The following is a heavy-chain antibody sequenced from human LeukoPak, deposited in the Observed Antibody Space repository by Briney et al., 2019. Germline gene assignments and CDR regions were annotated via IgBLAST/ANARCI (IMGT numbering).Heavy chain of an antibody. CDR1: GGSISSSSYY. D-gene: IGHD6-19*01. J-gene: IGHJ4*02. Sequence: SETLSLTCTVSGGSISSSSYYWGWIRQPPGKGLEWIGSIYYSGSTYYNPSLKSRVTISVDTSKNQFSLKLSSVTAADTAVYYCARLDQTGIAVAGPDYWGQGTLVTVSS. CDR2: IYYSGST. CDR3: ARLDQTGIAVAGPDY. V-gene: IGHV4-39*01.